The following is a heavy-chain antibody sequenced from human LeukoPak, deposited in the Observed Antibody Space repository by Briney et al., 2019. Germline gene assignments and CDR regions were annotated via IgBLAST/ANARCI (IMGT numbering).Heavy chain of an antibody. CDR2: IRSTANGYAT. J-gene: IGHJ4*02. V-gene: IGHV3-73*01. Sequence: GGSLRLSCAASGFTFSSYGMHWVRQAPGKGLEWVGRIRSTANGYATAYAASVKGRFTISRDDSKNTAYLQMDSLKTEDTAMYYCTGNYYGSGSYADFDYWGQGTLVTVSS. CDR1: GFTFSSYG. CDR3: TGNYYGSGSYADFDY. D-gene: IGHD3-10*01.